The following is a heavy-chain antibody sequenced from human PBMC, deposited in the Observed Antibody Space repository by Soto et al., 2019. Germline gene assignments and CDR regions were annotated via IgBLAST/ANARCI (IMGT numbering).Heavy chain of an antibody. CDR2: IYYSGST. D-gene: IGHD6-13*01. J-gene: IGHJ5*02. V-gene: IGHV4-31*03. CDR1: GGSISSGGYY. CDR3: ARVIRALAAAGRRTGWFDP. Sequence: QVQLHESGPGLVKPSQTLSLTCTVSGGSISSGGYYWSWIRLHPGKGLEWIGYIYYSGSTYYNPSLKSRVTISVDTSKNQFSLKLSSVTAADTAVYYCARVIRALAAAGRRTGWFDPWGQGTLVTVSS.